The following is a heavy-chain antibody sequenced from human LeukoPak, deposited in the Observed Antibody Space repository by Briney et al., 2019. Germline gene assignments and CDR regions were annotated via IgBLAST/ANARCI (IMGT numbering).Heavy chain of an antibody. CDR2: ISYDGSNK. CDR1: GFTFSSYA. D-gene: IGHD3-22*01. CDR3: ARDGYYYDSSGQYYFDY. Sequence: GGSLRLSCAASGFTFSSYAMHWVRQAPGKGLEWVAVISYDGSNKYYADSVKGRFTISRDNSKNTLYQQMNSLRAEDTAVYYCARDGYYYDSSGQYYFDYWGQGTLVTVSS. V-gene: IGHV3-30*01. J-gene: IGHJ4*02.